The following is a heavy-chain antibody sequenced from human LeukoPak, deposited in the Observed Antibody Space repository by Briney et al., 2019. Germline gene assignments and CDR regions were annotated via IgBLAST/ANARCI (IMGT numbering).Heavy chain of an antibody. CDR1: GGSISSGDYY. CDR2: IYTSGST. Sequence: PSQTLSLTCTVSGGSISSGDYYWSWIRQPPGKGLEWIGYIYTSGSTNYNPSLKSRVTISVDTSKNQFSLKLSSVTAADTAVYYCARRTRLLSAFDYWGQGTLVTVSS. J-gene: IGHJ4*02. CDR3: ARRTRLLSAFDY. D-gene: IGHD2/OR15-2a*01. V-gene: IGHV4-61*09.